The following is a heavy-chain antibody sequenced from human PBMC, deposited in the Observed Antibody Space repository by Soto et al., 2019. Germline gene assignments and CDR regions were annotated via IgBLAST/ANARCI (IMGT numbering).Heavy chain of an antibody. J-gene: IGHJ6*03. D-gene: IGHD3-10*01. CDR2: ISVYSDST. CDR3: ARRYTILVPQASPSHQYYYLDV. V-gene: IGHV1-18*04. CDR1: GYSFTNYG. Sequence: GASVKVSCKASGYSFTNYGISWVRQAPGQGLEWMGWISVYSDSTVYAQNLQGRVTMTTDTSTTTAYMELRSLRSDDTAVYYCARRYTILVPQASPSHQYYYLDVWGKGTTVTVSS.